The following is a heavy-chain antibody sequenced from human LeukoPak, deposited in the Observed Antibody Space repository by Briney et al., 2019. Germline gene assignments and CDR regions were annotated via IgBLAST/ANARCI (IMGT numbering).Heavy chain of an antibody. CDR3: ARDAQSGAFSDFDY. D-gene: IGHD1-26*01. Sequence: GRSLRLSCEASGFTFGNYAIHWVRQVPGEGLEWVAIITHNGGTQYYADSVKGRFTISRDNSQNTVFLQMNSLRPEDTAVYYCARDAQSGAFSDFDYWGQGTLVTVSS. CDR1: GFTFGNYA. V-gene: IGHV3-30-3*01. CDR2: ITHNGGTQ. J-gene: IGHJ4*02.